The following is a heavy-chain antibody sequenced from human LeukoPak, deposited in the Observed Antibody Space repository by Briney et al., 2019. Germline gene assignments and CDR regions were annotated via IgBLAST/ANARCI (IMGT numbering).Heavy chain of an antibody. CDR1: GGTFSSYA. D-gene: IGHD3-22*01. J-gene: IGHJ3*02. Sequence: ASVKVSCKASGGTFSSYAISWVRQAPGQGLEWMGGIIPIFGTVNYAQKLQGRVTITADESTSTAYMELSSLRSEDTAVYYCARDLGIVDAFDIWGQGTMVTVSS. V-gene: IGHV1-69*13. CDR2: IIPIFGTV. CDR3: ARDLGIVDAFDI.